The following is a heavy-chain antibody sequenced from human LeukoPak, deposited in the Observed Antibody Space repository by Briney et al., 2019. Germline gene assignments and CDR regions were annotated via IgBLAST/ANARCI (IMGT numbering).Heavy chain of an antibody. CDR3: ARPYYYDSRIDP. D-gene: IGHD3-22*01. CDR2: TYYSGST. V-gene: IGHV4-30-4*01. Sequence: SETLSLTCTVSGGSISSGDYYGSWIRQPPGKGLEWIGYTYYSGSTYYNPSLKSRATISVDTSKNQFSLKLTSVTAADTAVYYCARPYYYDSRIDPWGQGTLVTVSS. J-gene: IGHJ5*02. CDR1: GGSISSGDYY.